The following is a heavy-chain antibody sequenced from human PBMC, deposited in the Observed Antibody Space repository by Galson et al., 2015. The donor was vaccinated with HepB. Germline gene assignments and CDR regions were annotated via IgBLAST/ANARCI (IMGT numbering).Heavy chain of an antibody. CDR1: GFTFSSYW. CDR3: ERVRITARGEDS. J-gene: IGHJ4*02. V-gene: IGHV3-74*01. CDR2: IDPDGSST. D-gene: IGHD6-6*01. Sequence: SLILSCAASGFTFSSYWMHWVRHSPGQGLVCVSRIDPDGSSTSYADSVKGRFTISRDTAKNTLYLQMNSLRTEDTAVYYCERVRITARGEDSWGQGTLVTVSS.